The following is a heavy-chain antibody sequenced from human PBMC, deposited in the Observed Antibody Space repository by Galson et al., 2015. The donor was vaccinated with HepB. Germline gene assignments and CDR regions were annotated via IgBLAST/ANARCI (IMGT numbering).Heavy chain of an antibody. V-gene: IGHV3-30-3*01. Sequence: SLRLSCAASGFTFSSYAMHWVRQAPGKGLEWVAVISYDGSNKYYADSVKGRFTISRDNSKNTLYLQMNSLRAEDTAVYYCARDLTGIYGMDVWGQGTLVTVS. J-gene: IGHJ6*02. CDR2: ISYDGSNK. CDR1: GFTFSSYA. D-gene: IGHD1-20*01. CDR3: ARDLTGIYGMDV.